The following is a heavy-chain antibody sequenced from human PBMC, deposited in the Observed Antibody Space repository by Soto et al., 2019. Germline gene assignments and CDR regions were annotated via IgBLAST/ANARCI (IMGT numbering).Heavy chain of an antibody. CDR2: IYPGDSDT. CDR3: ARFRIVGDARQNEDDFDI. Sequence: PGDAVKVSCKFSGYRFTSYLICLVGQMPGKVLEWMGIIYPGDSDTRYSPSFQGQVTISADKSISTAYLQWSSLKASDTSMYYCARFRIVGDARQNEDDFDIWGKGKLVSVSS. V-gene: IGHV5-51*01. D-gene: IGHD1-26*01. J-gene: IGHJ3*02. CDR1: GYRFTSYL.